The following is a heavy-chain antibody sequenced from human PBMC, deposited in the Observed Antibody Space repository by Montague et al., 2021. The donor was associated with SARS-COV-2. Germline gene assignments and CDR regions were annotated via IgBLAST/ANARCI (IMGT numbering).Heavy chain of an antibody. V-gene: IGHV4-34*01. CDR1: GGSFSGYY. D-gene: IGHD6-19*01. CDR2: INHSGST. J-gene: IGHJ4*02. Sequence: SETLSLTCAVYGGSFSGYYWSWIRQPPGKGLEWIGEINHSGSTNYNPNPTSRVTISVDTSKNQFYLKLSSVTAADTAVYYCASGKYSSGWYGPKYYFDYWGQGTLVTVSS. CDR3: ASGKYSSGWYGPKYYFDY.